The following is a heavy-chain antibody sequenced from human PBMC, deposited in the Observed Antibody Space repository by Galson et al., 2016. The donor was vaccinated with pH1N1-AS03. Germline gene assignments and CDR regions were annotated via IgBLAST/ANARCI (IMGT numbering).Heavy chain of an antibody. CDR2: IRGSGVDT. CDR3: ATWNYVAN. J-gene: IGHJ4*02. Sequence: SLRLSCAASEFTFSNYGMSWVRQAPGKGLEWVPFIRGSGVDTNYADSVKGRFTISTNNSKSTLNLQMDSLRGQGTAIYYCATWNYVANWGQGTLVTVSS. V-gene: IGHV3-23*01. CDR1: EFTFSNYG.